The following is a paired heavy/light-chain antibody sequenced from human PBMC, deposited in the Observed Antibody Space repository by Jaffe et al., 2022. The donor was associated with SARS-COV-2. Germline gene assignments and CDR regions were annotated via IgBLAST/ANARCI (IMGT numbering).Light chain of an antibody. Sequence: EIVLTQSPGTLSLSPGERATLSCRASQSVSSSYLAWYQQKPGQAPRLLMYGASSRATGIPDRFSGSGSGTDFTLTISRLEPEDFAVYYCQQYGSSPRTFGQGTKVEIK. V-gene: IGKV3-20*01. CDR2: GAS. CDR3: QQYGSSPRT. CDR1: QSVSSSY. J-gene: IGKJ1*01.
Heavy chain of an antibody. CDR2: ISGSGGST. CDR1: GFTFRNYD. V-gene: IGHV3-23*01. Sequence: EVQLLESGGGLVQPGGSLRLSCVASGFTFRNYDMSWVRQAPGKGLEWVSAISGSGGSTYYADSVKGRFTISRDNSKNTLYLQMNSLRAEDTAVYYCAKDLYDSSGYYYYYGMDVWGQGTTVTVSS. CDR3: AKDLYDSSGYYYYYGMDV. J-gene: IGHJ6*02. D-gene: IGHD3-22*01.